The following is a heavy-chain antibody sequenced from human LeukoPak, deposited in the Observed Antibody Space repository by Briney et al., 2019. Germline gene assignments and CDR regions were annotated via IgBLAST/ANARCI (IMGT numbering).Heavy chain of an antibody. D-gene: IGHD6-19*01. V-gene: IGHV3-21*01. J-gene: IGHJ3*02. CDR3: AREGRGWLAEAFDI. CDR2: IGGSSKRI. Sequence: GGSLRLSCAGSGFTFSDYSMNWVRQAPGKGLEWVSSIGGSSKRIYYADLVRGRFTISRDNAKNSLYLQMNSLRAEDTALYYCAREGRGWLAEAFDIWGLGTMVTVSS. CDR1: GFTFSDYS.